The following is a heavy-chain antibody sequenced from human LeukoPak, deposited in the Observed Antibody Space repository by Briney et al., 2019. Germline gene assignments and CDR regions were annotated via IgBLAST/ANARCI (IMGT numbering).Heavy chain of an antibody. D-gene: IGHD3-22*01. CDR2: INHSGST. CDR3: ARSRGNAYDSSGYYSRPFDY. V-gene: IGHV4-34*01. CDR1: GGSFSGYY. J-gene: IGHJ4*02. Sequence: PSETLSLTCAVYGGSFSGYYWSWIRQPPGKGLEWIGEINHSGSTNYNPSLKSRVTISVDTSKNQVSLKLSYVTAADTAVYYCARSRGNAYDSSGYYSRPFDYWGQGTLVTVSS.